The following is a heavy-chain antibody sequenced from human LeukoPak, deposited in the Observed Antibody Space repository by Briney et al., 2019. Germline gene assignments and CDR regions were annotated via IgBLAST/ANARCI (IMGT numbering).Heavy chain of an antibody. Sequence: GGSLRLSCAASGFTFSSYAMHWVRQAPGKGLEWVSLISWDGGSTYYADSVKGRFTISRDNSKNSLYLQMNSLRAEDTALYYCAKAPSYYDSSGYPDYWGQGTLVTVSS. CDR3: AKAPSYYDSSGYPDY. CDR2: ISWDGGST. D-gene: IGHD3-22*01. J-gene: IGHJ4*02. CDR1: GFTFSSYA. V-gene: IGHV3-43D*03.